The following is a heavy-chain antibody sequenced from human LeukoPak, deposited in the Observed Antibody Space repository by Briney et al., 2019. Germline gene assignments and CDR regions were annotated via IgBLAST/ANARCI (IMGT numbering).Heavy chain of an antibody. CDR2: IIPIFGTA. CDR1: GGTFSSYA. CDR3: ARDLGRDGYNFGYYYGMDV. D-gene: IGHD5-24*01. Sequence: ASVTVSCKASGGTFSSYAISWVRQAPGQGLEWMGGIIPIFGTANYAQKFQGRVTITADESTSTAYMELSSLRSEDTAVYYCARDLGRDGYNFGYYYGMDVWGQGTTVTVSS. V-gene: IGHV1-69*01. J-gene: IGHJ6*02.